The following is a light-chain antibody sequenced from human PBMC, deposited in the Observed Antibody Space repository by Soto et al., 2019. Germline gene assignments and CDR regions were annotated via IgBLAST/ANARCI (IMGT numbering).Light chain of an antibody. CDR1: QSVSSW. J-gene: IGKJ2*01. V-gene: IGKV1-5*01. Sequence: DIQMTQSPATLSASVGDRVTITFRASQSVSSWLAWYQQKPGNAPKLLIKEASTLMGGVPSRFGGSGSGTEFTLTISSLQPDDVATYYCQEYKRYLYTLGQGIKVDI. CDR3: QEYKRYLYT. CDR2: EAS.